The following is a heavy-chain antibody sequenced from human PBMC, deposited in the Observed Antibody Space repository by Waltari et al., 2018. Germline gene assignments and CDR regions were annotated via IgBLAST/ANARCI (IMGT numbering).Heavy chain of an antibody. Sequence: QVQLVQSGAELKQPGASIKVSCETSGYTSIHYQIEWVRQAPAQGLGWRGWINPHPGGTAFADKFRDRVTLTRATSISTVYMELRGLTSAGSAVYYCARVVSEQSYSDCWGQGTLVTVSS. D-gene: IGHD5-12*01. CDR2: INPHPGGT. CDR3: ARVVSEQSYSDC. CDR1: GYTSIHYQ. J-gene: IGHJ4*01. V-gene: IGHV1-2*07.